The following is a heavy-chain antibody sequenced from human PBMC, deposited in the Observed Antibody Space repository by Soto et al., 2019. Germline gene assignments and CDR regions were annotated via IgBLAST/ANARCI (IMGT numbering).Heavy chain of an antibody. CDR1: GFTFSSYG. CDR2: IPYDGSNK. CDR3: ARDVSVVVVAGGSGMDV. D-gene: IGHD2-15*01. Sequence: GGSLRLSCAASGFTFSSYGMHWVRQAPGKGLEWVAVIPYDGSNKYYADSVKGRFTISRDNSKNTLYLQMNSLRAEDTAVYYCARDVSVVVVAGGSGMDVWGQGTTVTVSS. J-gene: IGHJ6*02. V-gene: IGHV3-30*03.